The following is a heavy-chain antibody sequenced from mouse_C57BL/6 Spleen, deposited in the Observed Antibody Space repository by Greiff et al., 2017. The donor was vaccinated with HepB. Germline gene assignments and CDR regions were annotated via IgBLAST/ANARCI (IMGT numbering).Heavy chain of an antibody. CDR3: ARCIYYDYSAWFAY. CDR2: INPSNGGT. CDR1: GYTFTSYW. J-gene: IGHJ3*01. Sequence: QVQLKQSGTELVKPGASVKLSCKASGYTFTSYWMHWVKQRPGQGLEWIGNINPSNGGTNYNEKFKSKATLTVDKSSSTAYMQLSSLTSEDSAVYYCARCIYYDYSAWFAYWGQGTLVTVSA. D-gene: IGHD2-4*01. V-gene: IGHV1-53*01.